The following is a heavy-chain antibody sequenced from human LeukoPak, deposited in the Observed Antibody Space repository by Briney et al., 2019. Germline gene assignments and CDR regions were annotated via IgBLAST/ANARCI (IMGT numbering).Heavy chain of an antibody. CDR3: ARRRYYNVAVAGTFDY. CDR1: GGSISSYY. CDR2: IYYSGST. D-gene: IGHD6-19*01. Sequence: PSETLSLTCTVSGGSISSYYWGWIRQPPGKGLEWIGSIYYSGSTYYNPSLKSRVTISVDTSKNQFSLKLSSVTAADTAVYYCARRRYYNVAVAGTFDYWGQGTLVTVSS. J-gene: IGHJ4*02. V-gene: IGHV4-39*01.